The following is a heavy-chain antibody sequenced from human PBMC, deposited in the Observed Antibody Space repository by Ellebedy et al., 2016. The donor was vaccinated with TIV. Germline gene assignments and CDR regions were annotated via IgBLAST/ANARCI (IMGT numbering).Heavy chain of an antibody. CDR3: ARARWLQLLGDY. V-gene: IGHV1-46*01. CDR2: INPSGGST. D-gene: IGHD5-24*01. J-gene: IGHJ4*02. Sequence: ASVKVSCXASGYAFTSYYMHWVRQAPGQGLEWMGIINPSGGSTSYAQKFQGRVTMTRDTSTSTAYMELRSLRSDDTAVYYCARARWLQLLGDYWGQGTLVTVSS. CDR1: GYAFTSYY.